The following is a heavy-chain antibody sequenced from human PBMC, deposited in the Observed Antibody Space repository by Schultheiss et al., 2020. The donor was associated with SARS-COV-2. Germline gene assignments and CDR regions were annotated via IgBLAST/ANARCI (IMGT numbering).Heavy chain of an antibody. D-gene: IGHD2-2*01. Sequence: SQTLSLTCTVSGGSISSYYWSWIRQPPGKGLEWIGYIYYSGSTNYNPSLKSRVTISVDTSKNQFSLKLSSVTAADTAVYYCARLYCSSTSCLANWFDPWGQGTLVTVSS. CDR1: GGSISSYY. J-gene: IGHJ5*02. CDR3: ARLYCSSTSCLANWFDP. CDR2: IYYSGST. V-gene: IGHV4-59*01.